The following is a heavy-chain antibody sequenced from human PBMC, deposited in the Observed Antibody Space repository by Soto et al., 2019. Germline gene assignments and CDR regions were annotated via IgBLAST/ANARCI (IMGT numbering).Heavy chain of an antibody. CDR3: AKELSGGMDV. V-gene: IGHV3-30*18. J-gene: IGHJ6*02. D-gene: IGHD2-15*01. CDR1: GFTFSSYG. Sequence: SLRLSCAASGFTFSSYGMHWVRQAPGKGLEWVAVISYDGSNKYYADSVKGRFTISRDNSKNTLYLQMNSLRAEDTAVYYCAKELSGGMDVWGQGTTVTVSS. CDR2: ISYDGSNK.